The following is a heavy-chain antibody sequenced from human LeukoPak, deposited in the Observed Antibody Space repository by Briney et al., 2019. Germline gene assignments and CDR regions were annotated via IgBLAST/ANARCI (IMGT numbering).Heavy chain of an antibody. CDR2: IYYSGST. D-gene: IGHD2-15*01. J-gene: IGHJ4*02. Sequence: SETLSLTCTVSGGSISSYYWSWIRQPPGKGLKWIGYIYYSGSTNYNPSLKSRVTISVDTSKNQFSLKLSSVTAADTAVYYCARAYVVGEFDYWGQGTLVTVSS. V-gene: IGHV4-59*01. CDR3: ARAYVVGEFDY. CDR1: GGSISSYY.